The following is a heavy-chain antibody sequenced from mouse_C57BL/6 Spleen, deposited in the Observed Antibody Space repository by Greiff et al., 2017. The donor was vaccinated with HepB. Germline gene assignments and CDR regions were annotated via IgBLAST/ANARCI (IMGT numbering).Heavy chain of an antibody. CDR2: IYPGDGDT. V-gene: IGHV1-82*01. CDR3: ARRGYYYGSSYVDFDY. CDR1: GYAFSSSW. D-gene: IGHD1-1*01. Sequence: QVQLKQSGPELVKPGASVKISCKASGYAFSSSWMNWVKQRPGKGLEWIGRIYPGDGDTNYNGKFKGKATLTADKSSSTAYMQLSSLTSEDSAVYFCARRGYYYGSSYVDFDYWGQGTTLTVSS. J-gene: IGHJ2*01.